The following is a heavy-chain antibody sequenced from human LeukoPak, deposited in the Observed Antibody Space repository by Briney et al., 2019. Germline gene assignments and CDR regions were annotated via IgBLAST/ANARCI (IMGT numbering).Heavy chain of an antibody. J-gene: IGHJ4*02. CDR1: GFTFSTYS. CDR2: ITSSSSAK. V-gene: IGHV3-48*01. Sequence: GGSLRLSCVASGFTFSTYSMNWVRQAPGKGLEWVSYITSSSSAKYYADSEKGRFTISRDNAENSLYLQMNSLRAEDTAVYYCTRDQEGSDYWGQGTLVTVSS. CDR3: TRDQEGSDY.